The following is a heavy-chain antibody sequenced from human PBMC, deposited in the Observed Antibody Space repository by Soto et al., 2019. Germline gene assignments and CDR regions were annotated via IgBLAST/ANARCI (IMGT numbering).Heavy chain of an antibody. Sequence: SETLSLTCAVSGGSITSSGYSWTWIRQPPGKGLEWIGYIYHTGTTYYNPSLKSRLTISLDRSKNHFSLKLTSVTAADTAVYFCAREFLMHRGAGGMDVWGEGTPATVYS. V-gene: IGHV4-30-2*01. CDR2: IYHTGTT. CDR1: GGSITSSGYS. J-gene: IGHJ6*04. D-gene: IGHD3-10*01. CDR3: AREFLMHRGAGGMDV.